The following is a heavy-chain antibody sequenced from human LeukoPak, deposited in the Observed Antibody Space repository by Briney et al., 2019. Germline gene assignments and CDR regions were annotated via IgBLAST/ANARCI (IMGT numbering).Heavy chain of an antibody. CDR3: ARDRTTVTTFDY. D-gene: IGHD4-17*01. Sequence: KPGGSLILSCAASRFTFSTYTMNWVRQAPGKGLEWVSSISSSSSYMYYADSVKGRFTISRDNAKNSLYLQMNTLRAEDTAVYYCARDRTTVTTFDYWGQGTLVTVSS. V-gene: IGHV3-21*01. J-gene: IGHJ4*02. CDR1: RFTFSTYT. CDR2: ISSSSSYM.